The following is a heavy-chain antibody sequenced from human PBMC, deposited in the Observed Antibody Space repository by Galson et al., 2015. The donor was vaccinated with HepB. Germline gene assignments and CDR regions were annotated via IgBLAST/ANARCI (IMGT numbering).Heavy chain of an antibody. CDR2: ISGSGGST. D-gene: IGHD2-2*02. CDR3: AMWAVSDIVAVPAAIPDYYYYYGMDV. V-gene: IGHV3-23*01. CDR1: GFTFSSYA. J-gene: IGHJ6*02. Sequence: LRLSCAASGFTFSSYAMSWVRQAPGKGLEWVSAISGSGGSTYYADSVKGRFTISRDNSKNTLYLQMNSLRAEDTAVYYCAMWAVSDIVAVPAAIPDYYYYYGMDVWGQGTTVTVSS.